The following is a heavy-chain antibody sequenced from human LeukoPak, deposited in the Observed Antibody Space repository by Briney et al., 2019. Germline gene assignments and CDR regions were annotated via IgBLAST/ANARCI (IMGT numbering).Heavy chain of an antibody. CDR2: IWDDGSNK. V-gene: IGHV3-33*01. CDR1: GLNFNDYD. Sequence: QPGGSLRLSCAASGLNFNDYDMDWVRQAPGKGPEWVAVIWDDGSNKYYAESAKGRFAISRDNSKNTLYLQISSLRAEDTAIYYCTRHQYDAFEIWGQGTMVADSS. J-gene: IGHJ3*02. D-gene: IGHD4-11*01. CDR3: TRHQYDAFEI.